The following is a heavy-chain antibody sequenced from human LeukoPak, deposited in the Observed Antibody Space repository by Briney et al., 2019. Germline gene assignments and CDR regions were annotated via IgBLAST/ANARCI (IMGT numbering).Heavy chain of an antibody. D-gene: IGHD3-16*01. CDR3: AREGSAAWGPYYYGMDV. J-gene: IGHJ6*02. CDR1: GGTFSSYA. V-gene: IGHV1-69*13. CDR2: IIPIFGTA. Sequence: ASVKVSCKASGGTFSSYAISWVRQAPGQGLEWMGGIIPIFGTANYAQKFQGRVTITADESTSTAYMELSSLRSEDTAVYYCAREGSAAWGPYYYGMDVWGQGTTVTVSS.